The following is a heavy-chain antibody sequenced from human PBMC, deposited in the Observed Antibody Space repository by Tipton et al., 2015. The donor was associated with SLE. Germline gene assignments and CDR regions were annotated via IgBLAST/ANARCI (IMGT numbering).Heavy chain of an antibody. J-gene: IGHJ3*02. CDR3: ARVGGVVRGAFDI. D-gene: IGHD3-16*01. Sequence: TLSLTCTVSGGSISSYYWSWILQPPGKGLEWIGYIYYSGSTNYNPSLKSRVTISVDTSKNQFSLKLSSVTAADTAVYYCARVGGVVRGAFDIWGQGTMVTVSS. CDR1: GGSISSYY. CDR2: IYYSGST. V-gene: IGHV4-59*01.